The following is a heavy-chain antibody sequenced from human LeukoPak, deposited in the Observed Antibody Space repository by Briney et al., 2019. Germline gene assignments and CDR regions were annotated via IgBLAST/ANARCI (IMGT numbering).Heavy chain of an antibody. CDR3: VKARGATVAYYFDY. Sequence: GGSLRLSCVASGFTFSSYWMHWVRQAPGKGLVWVSRINSDGSATSYADSVKGRFTISRDNSKNTLYLQMNSLRAEDTAVYYCVKARGATVAYYFDYWGQGTLVTVS. CDR2: INSDGSAT. D-gene: IGHD1-26*01. V-gene: IGHV3-74*01. CDR1: GFTFSSYW. J-gene: IGHJ4*02.